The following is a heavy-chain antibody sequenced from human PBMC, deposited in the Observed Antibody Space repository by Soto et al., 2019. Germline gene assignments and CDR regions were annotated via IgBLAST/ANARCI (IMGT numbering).Heavy chain of an antibody. CDR3: ALDWAAAGPFDY. Sequence: QVQLVQSGAEVKKPGASVKVSCKASGYTFTSYGSSWVRQAPGQGLEWMGWISAYNGNTNYAQKLQGRVTMTTDKSTSTAYMELRSLGADDTAVYYCALDWAAAGPFDYWGQGNLVTVSS. V-gene: IGHV1-18*01. CDR1: GYTFTSYG. J-gene: IGHJ4*02. D-gene: IGHD6-13*01. CDR2: ISAYNGNT.